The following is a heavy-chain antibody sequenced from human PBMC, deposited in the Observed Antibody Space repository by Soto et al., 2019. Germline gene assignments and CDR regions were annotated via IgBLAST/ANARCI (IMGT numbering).Heavy chain of an antibody. J-gene: IGHJ4*02. CDR2: FFYTGST. D-gene: IGHD5-12*01. Sequence: QVQLQESGPGLVKSSETLSLTCTVSGGSVTSEHYYWNWIRQPPGKGLEWIGYFFYTGSTNYNPSIESRLTMSVDVSKNHFSLRLNSVTAADTAVYYCAGGTDGKKVAYWGQGALVTVSS. V-gene: IGHV4-61*03. CDR1: GGSVTSEHYY. CDR3: AGGTDGKKVAY.